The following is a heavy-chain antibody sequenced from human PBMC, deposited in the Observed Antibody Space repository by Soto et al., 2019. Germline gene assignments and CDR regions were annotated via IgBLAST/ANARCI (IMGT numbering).Heavy chain of an antibody. D-gene: IGHD6-6*01. CDR2: IYYSGST. J-gene: IGHJ6*02. CDR3: ARDQYSSSAYYYYGMDV. CDR1: GGSINSGDYY. Sequence: QVQLQESGPGLVKPSQTLSLTCTVSGGSINSGDYYWSWIRQPPGKGLEWIGYIYYSGSTYYNPSLKSRVTISVDTSKNQFSLKLSSVTAADTAVYYCARDQYSSSAYYYYGMDVWGQGTTVTVSS. V-gene: IGHV4-30-4*01.